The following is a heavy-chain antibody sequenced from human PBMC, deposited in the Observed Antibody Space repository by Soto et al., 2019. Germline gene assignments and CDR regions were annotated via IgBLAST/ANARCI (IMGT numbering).Heavy chain of an antibody. Sequence: PGGSLRLSCAASGFTFSSYSMNWVRQAPGKGLEWVSSISSSSSYIYYADSVKGRFTISRDNAKNSLYLQMNSLRAEDTAVYYCATLGGVVVAATAMDVWGQGTTVTSP. CDR2: ISSSSSYI. CDR1: GFTFSSYS. J-gene: IGHJ6*02. V-gene: IGHV3-21*01. CDR3: ATLGGVVVAATAMDV. D-gene: IGHD2-15*01.